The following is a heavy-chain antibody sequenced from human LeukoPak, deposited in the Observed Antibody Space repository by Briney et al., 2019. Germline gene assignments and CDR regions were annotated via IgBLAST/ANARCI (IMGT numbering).Heavy chain of an antibody. CDR3: SNGIYSSSY. V-gene: IGHV3-7*01. CDR2: IKQDGSQQ. D-gene: IGHD6-6*01. J-gene: IGHJ4*02. Sequence: GGSLRLSCATSGFTFTRYWMAWVRQAPGKGLEWVANIKQDGSQQYYLDSVEGRFTISRDNAKNSLYLQMNNLRADDTAVYYCSNGIYSSSYWGQETLVTVSS. CDR1: GFTFTRYW.